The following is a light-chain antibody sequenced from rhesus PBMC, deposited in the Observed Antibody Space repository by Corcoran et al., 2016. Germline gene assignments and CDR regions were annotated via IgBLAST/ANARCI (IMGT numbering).Light chain of an antibody. V-gene: IGKV7-13*01. J-gene: IGKJ1*01. CDR2: QAS. CDR1: ESVCVFGINL. CDR3: LQSKNSPRT. Sequence: DIVLTQSPASLAVSPGQRATITCRASESVCVFGINLIHWYPQKPGQPPKPLIYQASNKDTGVPARFSVSGAGTDFTLENNRGEGDDAANYYCLQSKNSPRTFDQGTKVEIK.